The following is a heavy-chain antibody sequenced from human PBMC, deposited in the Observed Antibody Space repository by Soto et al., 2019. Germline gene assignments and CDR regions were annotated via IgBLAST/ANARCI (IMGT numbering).Heavy chain of an antibody. Sequence: ETLSLTCTVSGGSISSYYWSWIRQPPGKGLEWMGTVDPSDSYTMYSPSFQGHVIISGDKTISSAYLQWSSLKASDTAMYYCARHLAPSYLSSTWPTDYWGQGTLVTVSS. J-gene: IGHJ4*02. CDR2: VDPSDSYT. CDR1: GGSISSYY. D-gene: IGHD2-2*01. V-gene: IGHV5-10-1*01. CDR3: ARHLAPSYLSSTWPTDY.